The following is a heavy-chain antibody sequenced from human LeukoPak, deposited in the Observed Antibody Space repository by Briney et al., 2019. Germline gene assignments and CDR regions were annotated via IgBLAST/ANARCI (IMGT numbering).Heavy chain of an antibody. CDR3: ASSAGALIDC. CDR2: IWFDGSNK. Sequence: GGSLRLSCAASGFTFSSYAMHWVRQAPGKGLEWVAVIWFDGSNKFYADSVKGRFTISRDNSKNTLYLQMNSLRAEDTAVYYCASSAGALIDCWGQGTLVIVSS. V-gene: IGHV3-33*08. J-gene: IGHJ4*02. D-gene: IGHD6-19*01. CDR1: GFTFSSYA.